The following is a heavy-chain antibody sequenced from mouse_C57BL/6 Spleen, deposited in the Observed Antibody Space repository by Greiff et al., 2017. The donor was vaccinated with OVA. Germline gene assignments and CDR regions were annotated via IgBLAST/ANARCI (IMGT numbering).Heavy chain of an antibody. J-gene: IGHJ4*01. CDR2: IYPSDSET. Sequence: VQLQQPGAELVRPGSSVKLSCKASGYTFTSYWMDWVKQRPGQGLEWIGNIYPSDSETPYNQKFKDKATLTVDKSSSTAYMQLSSLTSEDSAVYYCARYDYEDAMDYWGQGTSVTVSS. CDR1: GYTFTSYW. V-gene: IGHV1-61*01. D-gene: IGHD1-1*01. CDR3: ARYDYEDAMDY.